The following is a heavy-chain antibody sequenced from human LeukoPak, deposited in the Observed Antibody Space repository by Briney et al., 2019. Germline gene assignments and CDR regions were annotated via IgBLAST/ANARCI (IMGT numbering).Heavy chain of an antibody. CDR3: ARQWGRLGFDY. J-gene: IGHJ4*02. CDR2: INHSGST. CDR1: GGSFSGYY. V-gene: IGHV4-34*01. Sequence: SETLSLTCAVYGGSFSGYYWSWIRQPPGKGPEWIGEINHSGSTNYNPSLKSRVTISVDTSKNQFSLKLSSVNAADTAVYYCARQWGRLGFDYWGQGTLVTVSS. D-gene: IGHD2-8*01.